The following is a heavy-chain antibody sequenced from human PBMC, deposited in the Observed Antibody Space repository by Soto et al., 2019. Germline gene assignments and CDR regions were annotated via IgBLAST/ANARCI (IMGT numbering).Heavy chain of an antibody. D-gene: IGHD4-17*01. CDR2: IYSGGST. Sequence: GGSLRLSCAASXFTVSRNYMSWVRQAPGKGLEWVSVIYSGGSTYYADSVKGRFTISRDNSKNTLYLQMNSLKASDTAMYYCARRASYGPAGYYYYGMDVWGQGTTVTVSS. V-gene: IGHV3-53*01. CDR1: XFTVSRNY. J-gene: IGHJ6*02. CDR3: ARRASYGPAGYYYYGMDV.